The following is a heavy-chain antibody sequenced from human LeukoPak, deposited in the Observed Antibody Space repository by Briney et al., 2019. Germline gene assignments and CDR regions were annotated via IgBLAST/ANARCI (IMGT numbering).Heavy chain of an antibody. J-gene: IGHJ6*03. CDR2: IYYSGST. Sequence: SETLSLTCTVSGGSISCSSYYWGWIRQPPGKGLEWIGSIYYSGSTYYNPSLKSRVTISVDTSKNQFSLKLSSVTAADTAVYYCARQYNGGFLVWLGSSPADKAPHYYFYMGVWGKGTTVTVSS. D-gene: IGHD3-3*01. CDR1: GGSISCSSYY. CDR3: ARQYNGGFLVWLGSSPADKAPHYYFYMGV. V-gene: IGHV4-39*01.